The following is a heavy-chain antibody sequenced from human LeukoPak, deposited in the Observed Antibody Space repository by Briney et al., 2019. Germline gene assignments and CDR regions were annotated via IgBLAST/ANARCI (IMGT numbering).Heavy chain of an antibody. CDR1: GYTFTSYD. V-gene: IGHV1-8*03. D-gene: IGHD1-1*01. J-gene: IGHJ5*02. CDR2: MNPNSGNT. CDR3: ARSDKGGLGTWFDP. Sequence: ASVKVSCKASGYTFTSYDINWVRQATGQGLEWMGWMNPNSGNTGYAQKFQGRVTITRNTSISTAYMELSSLRSEDTAVYYCARSDKGGLGTWFDPWGQGTLVTVSS.